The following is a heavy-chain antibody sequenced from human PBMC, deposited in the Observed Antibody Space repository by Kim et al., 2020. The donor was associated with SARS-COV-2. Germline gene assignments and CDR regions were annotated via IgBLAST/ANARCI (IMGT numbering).Heavy chain of an antibody. CDR2: IYSGGSST. J-gene: IGHJ4*02. V-gene: IGHV3-23*03. CDR3: AKDRYYFDY. CDR1: GFTFSSYA. Sequence: GGSLRLSCAASGFTFSSYAMSWVRQAPGKGLEWVSVIYSGGSSTYYADSVKGRFTISRDNSKNTLYLQMNSLRAEDTAVYYCAKDRYYFDYWGQGTLVTVSS.